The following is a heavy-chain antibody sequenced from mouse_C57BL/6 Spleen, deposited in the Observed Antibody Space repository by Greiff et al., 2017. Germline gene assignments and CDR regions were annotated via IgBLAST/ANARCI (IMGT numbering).Heavy chain of an antibody. J-gene: IGHJ3*01. CDR3: ARSGDYDPAWFAY. CDR1: GYAFTNYL. V-gene: IGHV1-54*01. CDR2: INPGSGGT. Sequence: VQLQQPGAELVRPGTSVKVSCKASGYAFTNYLIEWVKQRPGQGLEWIGVINPGSGGTNYNEKFKGKATLTADESSSTAYLQLSSLTSEDSAVYYCARSGDYDPAWFAYWGQGTLVTGSA. D-gene: IGHD2-4*01.